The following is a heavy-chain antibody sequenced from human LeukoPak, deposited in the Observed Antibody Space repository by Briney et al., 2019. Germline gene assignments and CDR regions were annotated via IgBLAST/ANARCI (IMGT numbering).Heavy chain of an antibody. CDR1: GYSISSGYY. Sequence: PSETLSFTCAVSGYSISSGYYWGWTRQPPGKGLGWIGSIYHSGSTYYNPSLKSRITISVDTSKNQFSLKLSSVTAADTAVYYCARIFFSPELYWFDPWGQGTLVTVSS. CDR2: IYHSGST. J-gene: IGHJ5*02. CDR3: ARIFFSPELYWFDP. D-gene: IGHD3-10*01. V-gene: IGHV4-38-2*01.